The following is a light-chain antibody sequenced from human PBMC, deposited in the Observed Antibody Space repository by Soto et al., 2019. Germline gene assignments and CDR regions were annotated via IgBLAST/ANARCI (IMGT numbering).Light chain of an antibody. CDR3: QQSYSTPT. CDR2: AAS. CDR1: QSISSY. V-gene: IGKV1-39*01. J-gene: IGKJ5*01. Sequence: DIQMTQSPSSLSASVGDRVTITCRASQSISSYLNWYQQKPGKAPKLLIYAASSLQSGVPSRFSGSGSGTDFTLTISRLQPEDFSTYYCQQSYSTPTFGQGTRLAIK.